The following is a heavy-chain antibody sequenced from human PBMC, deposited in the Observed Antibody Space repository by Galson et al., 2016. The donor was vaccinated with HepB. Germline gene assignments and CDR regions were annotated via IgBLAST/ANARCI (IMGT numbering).Heavy chain of an antibody. CDR3: AKEGTTLYYIDI. D-gene: IGHD1-26*01. V-gene: IGHV3-7*03. CDR1: GFTFSSFW. CDR2: IKQDGSEK. J-gene: IGHJ6*03. Sequence: SLRLSCAASGFTFSSFWMTWVRQAPGKGLEWVANIKQDGSEKYYVDSVKGRFTISRDNAKNSLYLQMNSLRAEDTAVYYCAKEGTTLYYIDIWGKGTTVTVSS.